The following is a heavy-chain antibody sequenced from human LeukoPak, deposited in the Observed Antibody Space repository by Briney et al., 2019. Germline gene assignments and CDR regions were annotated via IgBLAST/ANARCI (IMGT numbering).Heavy chain of an antibody. CDR3: ARGPIEPYPRDAFDI. J-gene: IGHJ3*02. V-gene: IGHV5-51*01. CDR2: IYPADSDT. CDR1: GYSFTSLW. Sequence: HGESLKISCKGSGYSFTSLWIGWVRQMLGKGLEWMGIIYPADSDTTYSPSFQGQVTISADKSISTAYLQWSSLKASDTAMYYCARGPIEPYPRDAFDIWGQGTMVTVSS. D-gene: IGHD3-22*01.